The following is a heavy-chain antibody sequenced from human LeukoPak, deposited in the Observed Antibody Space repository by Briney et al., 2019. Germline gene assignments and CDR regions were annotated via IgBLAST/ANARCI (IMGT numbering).Heavy chain of an antibody. CDR1: GGSVHSYNHY. J-gene: IGHJ6*03. Sequence: PSETLSLTCTVSGGSVHSYNHYWAWIRQPPGKGLGGVGTIYSSGTTSYNPSLKSRVTITVDTSNNQFSLNLISVTAADTALYYCARQPHSYGPDYYYYYMDLWGTGTTVTVSS. CDR2: IYSSGTT. D-gene: IGHD5-18*01. V-gene: IGHV4-39*01. CDR3: ARQPHSYGPDYYYYYMDL.